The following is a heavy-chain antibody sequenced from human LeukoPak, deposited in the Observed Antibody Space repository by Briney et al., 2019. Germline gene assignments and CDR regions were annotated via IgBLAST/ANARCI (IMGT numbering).Heavy chain of an antibody. J-gene: IGHJ3*02. Sequence: ASVKVSCKASGYTFTGYYMHWVRQAPGQGLEWMGWINPNSGGTNYAQKFQGRVTMTRDTSISTAYMELSRLRSDDTAVYYCARVFGPPSWYDFWSGYKPTDAFDIWGQGTMVTVSS. CDR1: GYTFTGYY. V-gene: IGHV1-2*02. D-gene: IGHD3-3*01. CDR3: ARVFGPPSWYDFWSGYKPTDAFDI. CDR2: INPNSGGT.